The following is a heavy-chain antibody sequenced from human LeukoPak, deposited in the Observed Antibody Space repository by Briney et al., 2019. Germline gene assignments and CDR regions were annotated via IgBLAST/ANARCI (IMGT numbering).Heavy chain of an antibody. Sequence: PGRSLRLPCAASGFTFSSYGMHWVRQAPGKGLEWVAVISYDGSNKYYADSVKGRFTISRDNSKNTLYLQMNSLRAEDTAVYYCARAHRALDADYWGQGTLVTVSS. J-gene: IGHJ4*02. D-gene: IGHD3-10*01. CDR1: GFTFSSYG. V-gene: IGHV3-30*03. CDR3: ARAHRALDADY. CDR2: ISYDGSNK.